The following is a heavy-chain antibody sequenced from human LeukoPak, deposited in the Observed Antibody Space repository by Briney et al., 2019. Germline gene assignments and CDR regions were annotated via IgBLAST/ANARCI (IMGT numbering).Heavy chain of an antibody. Sequence: SETLSLTCAVYGGSFSGYYWSWIRQPPGKGLEWIGEINHSGSTNYNPSLKSRVTISVDTSKNQFSLKLSSVTAADTAVYYCARGSTSPYGYVFDYWGQGTLVTVSS. J-gene: IGHJ4*02. CDR2: INHSGST. CDR3: ARGSTSPYGYVFDY. D-gene: IGHD5-18*01. V-gene: IGHV4-34*01. CDR1: GGSFSGYY.